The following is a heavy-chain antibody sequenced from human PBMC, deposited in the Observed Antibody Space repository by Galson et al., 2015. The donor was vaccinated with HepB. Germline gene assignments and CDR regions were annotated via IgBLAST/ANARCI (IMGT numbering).Heavy chain of an antibody. CDR1: GGTFSSYA. D-gene: IGHD6-13*01. J-gene: IGHJ6*02. CDR3: TRDRYSSSWYLHYYYYGMDV. Sequence: SVKVSCKASGGTFSSYAISWVRQAPGQGLEWMGGIIPIFGTANYAQKFQGRVTITADESTSTAYMELSSLRSEDTAVYYCTRDRYSSSWYLHYYYYGMDVWGQGTTVTVSS. CDR2: IIPIFGTA. V-gene: IGHV1-69*13.